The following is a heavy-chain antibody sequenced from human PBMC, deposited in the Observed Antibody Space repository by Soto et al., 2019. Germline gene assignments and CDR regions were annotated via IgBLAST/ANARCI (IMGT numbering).Heavy chain of an antibody. Sequence: GGSLRLSCAASGFTFSSYAMSWVRQAPGKGLEWVSAISGSGGSTYYADSVKGRFTISRDNSKNTLYLQMNSLRAEDTAVYYCARCYYGSGIAGYYGMDVWGQGTTVTVSS. V-gene: IGHV3-23*01. J-gene: IGHJ6*02. CDR2: ISGSGGST. CDR1: GFTFSSYA. CDR3: ARCYYGSGIAGYYGMDV. D-gene: IGHD3-10*01.